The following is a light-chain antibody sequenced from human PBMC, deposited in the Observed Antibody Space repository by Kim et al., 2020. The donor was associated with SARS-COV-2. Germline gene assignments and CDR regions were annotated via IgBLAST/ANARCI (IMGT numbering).Light chain of an antibody. V-gene: IGKV3-20*01. Sequence: SPGERATLSCRASQSVSNSYLAWYQQKPGQAPRLLIYGASSRATGIPDRFSGSASGTDFTFSISRLEPEDFAVYYCQQYGSSPLTFGGGTKVDIK. J-gene: IGKJ4*01. CDR3: QQYGSSPLT. CDR2: GAS. CDR1: QSVSNSY.